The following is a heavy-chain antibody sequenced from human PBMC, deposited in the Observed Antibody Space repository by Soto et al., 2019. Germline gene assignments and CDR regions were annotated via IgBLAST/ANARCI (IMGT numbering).Heavy chain of an antibody. D-gene: IGHD5-12*01. CDR3: ARDHKRDGYNPFDY. Sequence: LRLSCAASGFTFSSYWMFWVRQAPGKGLVWVSHINGDGSSTSYADSVKGRFTISRDNARNTLYLQMNSLRAEDTAVYYCARDHKRDGYNPFDYWGQGTLVTVSS. V-gene: IGHV3-74*01. CDR1: GFTFSSYW. CDR2: INGDGSST. J-gene: IGHJ4*02.